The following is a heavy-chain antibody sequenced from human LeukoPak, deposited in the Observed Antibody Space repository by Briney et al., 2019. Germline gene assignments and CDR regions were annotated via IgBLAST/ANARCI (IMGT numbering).Heavy chain of an antibody. CDR1: GGSISSYY. V-gene: IGHV4-4*07. D-gene: IGHD3-10*01. Sequence: SETLSLTCTVSGGSISSYYGSWIRQPAGLGLEWIGRIYTSGSTNYNPSLKSRVTMPVDTSKNQFSLKLSSVTAADTAVYYCARYMVQGVSIDYWGQGTLVTVSS. CDR2: IYTSGST. CDR3: ARYMVQGVSIDY. J-gene: IGHJ4*02.